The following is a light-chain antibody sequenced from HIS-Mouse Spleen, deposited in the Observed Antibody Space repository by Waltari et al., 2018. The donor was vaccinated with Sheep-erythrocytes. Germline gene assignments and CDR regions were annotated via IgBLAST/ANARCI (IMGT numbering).Light chain of an antibody. CDR1: NLGDKY. J-gene: IGLJ3*02. V-gene: IGLV3-1*01. Sequence: SYELTQPPSVSVSPGQTASITCSGDNLGDKYACWYPQKPGQSPVLVIYQDSKRPSGIPERFSGSNSGNTATLTISGTQAMDEADYYCQAWDSSTAWVFGGGTKLTVL. CDR2: QDS. CDR3: QAWDSSTAWV.